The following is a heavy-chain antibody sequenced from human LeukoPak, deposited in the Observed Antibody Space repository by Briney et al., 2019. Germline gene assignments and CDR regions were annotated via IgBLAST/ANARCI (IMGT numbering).Heavy chain of an antibody. D-gene: IGHD3-22*01. Sequence: GGSLRLSCAASGFTFSNAWMSWVRQAPGKGLQWVGRVKSKTDGGTTDYAAPVKGRFTISRDDSKNTLYLQMNSLRIEDTAVYYCTTARGGIVVVPNHDAFDIWGQGTMVTVSS. V-gene: IGHV3-15*01. CDR3: TTARGGIVVVPNHDAFDI. CDR1: GFTFSNAW. CDR2: VKSKTDGGTT. J-gene: IGHJ3*02.